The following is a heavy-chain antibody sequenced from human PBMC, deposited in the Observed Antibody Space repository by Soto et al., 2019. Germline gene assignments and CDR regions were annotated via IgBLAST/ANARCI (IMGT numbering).Heavy chain of an antibody. Sequence: PGGSLRLSCGASGFAFSSYYMHWVRQAPGKGLVWVSRIDGDGSSTNYADSVKGRFTISRDNSKNTLYLQMNSLRAEDTAVYYCAKAKDSSSWYPVYFQHWGQGALVTVSS. V-gene: IGHV3-74*01. CDR1: GFAFSSYY. CDR3: AKAKDSSSWYPVYFQH. J-gene: IGHJ1*01. CDR2: IDGDGSST. D-gene: IGHD6-13*01.